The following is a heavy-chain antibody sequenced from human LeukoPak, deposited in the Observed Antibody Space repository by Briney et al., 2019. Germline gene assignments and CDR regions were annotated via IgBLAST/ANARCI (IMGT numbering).Heavy chain of an antibody. CDR1: GGSISSSSYY. CDR2: IYYSGST. J-gene: IGHJ3*02. Sequence: PSETLSLTCTVSGGSISSSSYYWGWIRQPPGKGLEWIGSIYYSGSTYYNPSLKSRVTISVDTSKNQFSLKLSSVTAADTAVYYCARSGSSSWVDAFDIWGQGTMATVSS. D-gene: IGHD6-13*01. V-gene: IGHV4-39*07. CDR3: ARSGSSSWVDAFDI.